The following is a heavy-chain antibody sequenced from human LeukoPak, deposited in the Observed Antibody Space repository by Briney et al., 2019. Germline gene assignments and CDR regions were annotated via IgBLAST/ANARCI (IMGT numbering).Heavy chain of an antibody. CDR2: ISWDSGNT. V-gene: IGHV3-43D*03. CDR1: GFTFNDYA. J-gene: IGHJ1*01. CDR3: AKGPGAAVGKRYIQH. D-gene: IGHD6-13*01. Sequence: GGSLRLSFAASGFTFNDYAMHWVRQAPGKGLEWGSLISWDSGNTYYADSVKGRFTISRDNSKNSLSLQMNSLRAEDTALYYCAKGPGAAVGKRYIQHWGQGTLVTVSS.